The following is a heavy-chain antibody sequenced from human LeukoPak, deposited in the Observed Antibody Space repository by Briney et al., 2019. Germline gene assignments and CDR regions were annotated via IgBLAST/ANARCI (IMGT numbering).Heavy chain of an antibody. J-gene: IGHJ3*02. CDR1: GGSFSGYY. Sequence: KPSETLSLTCAVYGGSFSGYYWSWIRQPPGNGLEWIGEINHSGSTNYNPSLKSRVTISVDTSKNQFSLKLSSVTAADTAVYYCASEGIVGATGAFDIWGQGTMVTVSS. CDR2: INHSGST. D-gene: IGHD1-26*01. V-gene: IGHV4-34*01. CDR3: ASEGIVGATGAFDI.